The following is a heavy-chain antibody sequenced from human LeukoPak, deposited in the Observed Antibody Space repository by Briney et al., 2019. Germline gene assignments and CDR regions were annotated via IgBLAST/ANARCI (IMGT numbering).Heavy chain of an antibody. CDR2: IKEDGSER. V-gene: IGHV3-7*03. CDR1: AFIFSGHW. Sequence: GGSLRLSCEGSAFIFSGHWMNWVRQTPGKGLEWVASIKEDGSERQYVDSVKGRFSISRDNTKGSLFLQLNSLRAEDTAVYYCARDRSSGWYFDYWGQGTLVTVSS. D-gene: IGHD6-19*01. CDR3: ARDRSSGWYFDY. J-gene: IGHJ4*02.